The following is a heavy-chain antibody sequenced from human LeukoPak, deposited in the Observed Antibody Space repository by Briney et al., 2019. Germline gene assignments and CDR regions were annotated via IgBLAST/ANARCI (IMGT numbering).Heavy chain of an antibody. CDR3: ARERSAKYYDFWSGYPLETNWFDP. CDR1: GYTFTSYY. CDR2: INPSGGST. J-gene: IGHJ5*02. D-gene: IGHD3-3*01. Sequence: ASVKVSCKASGYTFTSYYMHWVRQAPGQGLEWMGIINPSGGSTSYAQKFQGRVTMTRDTSTSTVYMELSSLRSEDTAVYYCARERSAKYYDFWSGYPLETNWFDPWGQGTLVTVPS. V-gene: IGHV1-46*03.